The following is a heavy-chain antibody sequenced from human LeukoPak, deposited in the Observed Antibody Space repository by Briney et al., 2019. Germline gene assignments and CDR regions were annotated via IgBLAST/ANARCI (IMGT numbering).Heavy chain of an antibody. CDR1: GDSISSYY. D-gene: IGHD6-6*01. Sequence: ASETLSLTCTVSGDSISSYYWSWIRQPPGKGLEWIGYIYYSGSTNYNPSLKSRVTISVDTSKNQFSLKLSSVTAADTAVYYCARDGESSSPEHWGQGTLVTVSS. J-gene: IGHJ1*01. CDR3: ARDGESSSPEH. V-gene: IGHV4-59*01. CDR2: IYYSGST.